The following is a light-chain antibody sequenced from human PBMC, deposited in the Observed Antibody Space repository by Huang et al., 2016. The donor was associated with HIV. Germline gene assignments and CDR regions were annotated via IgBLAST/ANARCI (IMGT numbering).Light chain of an antibody. CDR3: HQYGVFPYT. J-gene: IGKJ2*01. Sequence: DIQMTQSPSTLSASVGDRVPIPCRASQSVNNYLAWDRQKPGKAPKVLICKTSTLEDGVPSKFSGSASGTEFTLTISSLQPDDFATYYCHQYGVFPYTFGQGTKLDIK. V-gene: IGKV1-5*03. CDR2: KTS. CDR1: QSVNNY.